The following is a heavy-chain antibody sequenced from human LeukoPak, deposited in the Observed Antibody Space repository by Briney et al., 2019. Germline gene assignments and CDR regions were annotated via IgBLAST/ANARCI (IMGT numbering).Heavy chain of an antibody. J-gene: IGHJ6*03. CDR2: IYYSGST. CDR3: ARLASFYSNYGYYYYMDV. D-gene: IGHD4-11*01. Sequence: PSETLSLTCTVSGGSIGTYYWSWIRQPPGKGLEWIGYIYYSGSTNYNPSLKSRVTISVDTSKNQFSLRLSPVTAADTAVYYCARLASFYSNYGYYYYMDVWGKGTTVTVSS. CDR1: GGSIGTYY. V-gene: IGHV4-59*12.